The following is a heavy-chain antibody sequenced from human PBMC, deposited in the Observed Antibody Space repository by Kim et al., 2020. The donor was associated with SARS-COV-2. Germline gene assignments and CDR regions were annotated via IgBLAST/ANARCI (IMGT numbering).Heavy chain of an antibody. V-gene: IGHV7-4-1*02. Sequence: YAQGFTGRFVFSLDTSVSTAYLQISSLKAEDTAVYYCARGPSVYYYGMDVWGQGTTVTVSS. J-gene: IGHJ6*02. CDR3: ARGPSVYYYGMDV.